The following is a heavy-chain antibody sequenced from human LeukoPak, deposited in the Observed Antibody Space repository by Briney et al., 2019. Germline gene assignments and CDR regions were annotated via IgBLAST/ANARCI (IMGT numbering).Heavy chain of an antibody. D-gene: IGHD2-2*02. CDR1: GYTFTGYY. Sequence: ASVKVSCKASGYTFTGYYMHWVRQAPGQGLEWMGWINPNSGGTNYAQKFQGWVTMTRDTSISTAYMELSRLRSDDTAAYYCALLGYCSSTSCYKLNDYWGQGTLVTVSS. V-gene: IGHV1-2*04. CDR2: INPNSGGT. J-gene: IGHJ4*02. CDR3: ALLGYCSSTSCYKLNDY.